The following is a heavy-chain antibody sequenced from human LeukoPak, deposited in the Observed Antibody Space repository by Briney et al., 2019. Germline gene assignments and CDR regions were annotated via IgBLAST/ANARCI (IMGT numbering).Heavy chain of an antibody. Sequence: GGSLRLSCVVSGFTVSSNYMSWVRQAPGKGLEWVSVLYSGGNTYHADSVKSRFTISRDNSKNTLYLQMNSLRAEDTAVYYCAREGASSSFGYWGQGTLVTVSS. D-gene: IGHD6-13*01. CDR3: AREGASSSFGY. CDR2: LYSGGNT. V-gene: IGHV3-53*01. CDR1: GFTVSSNY. J-gene: IGHJ4*02.